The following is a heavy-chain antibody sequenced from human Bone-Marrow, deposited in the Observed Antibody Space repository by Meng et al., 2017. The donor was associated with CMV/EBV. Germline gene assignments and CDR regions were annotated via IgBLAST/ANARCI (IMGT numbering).Heavy chain of an antibody. CDR2: IYYNGST. D-gene: IGHD3-22*01. CDR3: ARDLYYYGSSGYLNWFDP. J-gene: IGHJ5*02. CDR1: RSGDHS. Sequence: RSGDHSWSWVRQPPGGGQEWIWYIYYNGSTYYNPSVNGRVTISVDTSKNQFSLKLSSVTAADTAVYYSARDLYYYGSSGYLNWFDPWGQGTLVTVSS. V-gene: IGHV4-30-4*08.